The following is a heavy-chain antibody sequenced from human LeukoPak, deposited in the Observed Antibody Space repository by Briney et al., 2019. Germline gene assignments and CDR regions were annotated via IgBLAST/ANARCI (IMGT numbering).Heavy chain of an antibody. CDR3: ARRYCSGTSCYYFDY. D-gene: IGHD2-2*01. CDR2: IYPGDSVT. V-gene: IGHV5-51*01. J-gene: IGHJ4*02. Sequence: GESLKISCLGSGYSFTSYWIAWVRQMPGKGLEWMGIIYPGDSVTRYSPSFQGQVTISADKSISTAYLQWSSLEASDTAMYYCARRYCSGTSCYYFDYWGQGTLVTVSS. CDR1: GYSFTSYW.